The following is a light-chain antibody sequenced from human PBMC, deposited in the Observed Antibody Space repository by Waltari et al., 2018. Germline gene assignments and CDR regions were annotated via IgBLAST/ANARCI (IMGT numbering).Light chain of an antibody. CDR3: QSYDYYNQAIV. V-gene: IGLV6-57*04. CDR1: SGSIAGNY. CDR2: EDN. J-gene: IGLJ3*02. Sequence: NFILTQLHSVPESLGKTVPISSTRCSGSIAGNYVQWSLQRPGIAPTIVIYEDNRRPSGVPDRFSGSIDSSSNSASLTISGLKTEDEADYYCQSYDYYNQAIVFGGGTKLTVL.